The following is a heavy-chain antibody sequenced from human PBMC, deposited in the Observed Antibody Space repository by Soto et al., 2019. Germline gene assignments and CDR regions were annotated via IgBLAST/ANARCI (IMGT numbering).Heavy chain of an antibody. CDR3: ATTRGYSYGPGIDY. V-gene: IGHV1-69*13. CDR1: GGTFNSYA. CDR2: IIPIFGTA. D-gene: IGHD5-18*01. J-gene: IGHJ4*02. Sequence: SVKVSCTGSGGTFNSYAISWVRQAPGQGLEWMGGIIPIFGTANYAQKFQGRVTITADESTSTAYMELSSLRSEDTAVYYCATTRGYSYGPGIDYWGQGTLVTVSS.